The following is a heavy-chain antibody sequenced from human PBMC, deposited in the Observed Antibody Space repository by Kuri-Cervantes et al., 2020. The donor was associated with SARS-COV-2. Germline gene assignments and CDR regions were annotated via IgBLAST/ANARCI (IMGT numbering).Heavy chain of an antibody. J-gene: IGHJ2*01. Sequence: GESLKISCVASGFTFSSYAMSWVRQAPGKGLEWVSVIYSGGSSTYYADSVKGRFTISRDNSKNTLYLQMNSLRAEDTAVYYCAKVRPRSEGIAAAVGFDLWGRGTLVTVSS. CDR3: AKVRPRSEGIAAAVGFDL. CDR1: GFTFSSYA. CDR2: IYSGGSST. D-gene: IGHD6-13*01. V-gene: IGHV3-23*03.